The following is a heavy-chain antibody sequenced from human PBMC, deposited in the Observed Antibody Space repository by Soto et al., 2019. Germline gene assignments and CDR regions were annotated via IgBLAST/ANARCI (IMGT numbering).Heavy chain of an antibody. D-gene: IGHD3-22*01. CDR1: GFTFSSYA. J-gene: IGHJ4*02. CDR3: ALSVGVITSNYFDY. V-gene: IGHV3-23*01. CDR2: ISGSGGST. Sequence: GGSLRLSCAASGFTFSSYAMSWVRQAPGKGLEWVSAISGSGGSTYYADSVKGRFTISRDNSKNTLYLQMNSLRAEDTAVYYCALSVGVITSNYFDYWGQGTLVTVSS.